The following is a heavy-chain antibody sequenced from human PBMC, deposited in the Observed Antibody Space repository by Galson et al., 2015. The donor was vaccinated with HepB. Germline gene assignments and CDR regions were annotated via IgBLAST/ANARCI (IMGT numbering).Heavy chain of an antibody. V-gene: IGHV2-5*02. CDR2: IYWDDDK. J-gene: IGHJ5*02. Sequence: PALVKPTQTLTLTCTFSGFSLSTSGVGVGWIRQPPGKALEWLALIYWDDDKRYSPSLKSRLTITKDASKNQVVLTMTNMDPVDTATYYCSYRPGILGFDPWGQGTLVTVSS. CDR1: GFSLSTSGVG. CDR3: SYRPGILGFDP. D-gene: IGHD3-10*01.